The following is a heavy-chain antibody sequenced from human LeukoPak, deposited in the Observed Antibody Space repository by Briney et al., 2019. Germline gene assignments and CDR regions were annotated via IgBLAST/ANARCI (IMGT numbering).Heavy chain of an antibody. J-gene: IGHJ4*02. D-gene: IGHD6-6*01. CDR3: ARDDEYSSSSPFDY. Sequence: PGGSLRLSCAASGFTFSSYGMHWVRQAPGKGLGWVAFIRYDGSNKYYADSVKGRFTISRDNSKNTLYLQMNSLRAEDTAVYYCARDDEYSSSSPFDYWGQGTLVTVSS. CDR1: GFTFSSYG. V-gene: IGHV3-30*02. CDR2: IRYDGSNK.